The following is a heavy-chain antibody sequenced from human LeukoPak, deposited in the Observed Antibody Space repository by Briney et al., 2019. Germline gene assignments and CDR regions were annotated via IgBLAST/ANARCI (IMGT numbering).Heavy chain of an antibody. CDR1: GYTFTGYY. D-gene: IGHD6-13*01. CDR2: INPNSGGT. J-gene: IGHJ6*02. Sequence: ASVKVSCKASGYTFTGYYMHWVRQAPGQGLEWMGWINPNSGGTNYAQKFQGRVTMTRDTSISTAYMELSRLRSDDTAVYYCARGAAAGTGSDYYYYGMDVWGQGTTVTVSS. CDR3: ARGAAAGTGSDYYYYGMDV. V-gene: IGHV1-2*02.